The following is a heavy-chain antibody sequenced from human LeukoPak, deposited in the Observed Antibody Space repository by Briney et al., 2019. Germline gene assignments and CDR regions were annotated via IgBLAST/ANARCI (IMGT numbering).Heavy chain of an antibody. J-gene: IGHJ4*02. CDR3: ARDHYYDSSGYYSY. V-gene: IGHV3-30-3*01. Sequence: GGSLRLSCAASGFTFSSCAMHWVRQAPGKGLEWVAVISYDGSNKYYADSVKGRFTISRDNSKNTLYLQMNSLRAEDTAVYYCARDHYYDSSGYYSYWGQGTLVTVSS. CDR2: ISYDGSNK. D-gene: IGHD3-22*01. CDR1: GFTFSSCA.